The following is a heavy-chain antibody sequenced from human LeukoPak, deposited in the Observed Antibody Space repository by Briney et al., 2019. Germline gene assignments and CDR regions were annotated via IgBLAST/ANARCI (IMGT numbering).Heavy chain of an antibody. CDR1: GGSFSGYY. CDR3: ARGASGLTYDYGVN. D-gene: IGHD4-17*01. J-gene: IGHJ4*02. CDR2: INHNGTT. V-gene: IGHV4-34*01. Sequence: SETLSLTCGVSGGSFSGYYWNWIRQAPGKGLEWIGEINHNGTTSSNPSLKSRVTISVDTSRSRFSLKLNSATAADTAVYFCARGASGLTYDYGVNWGQGTLVTVSS.